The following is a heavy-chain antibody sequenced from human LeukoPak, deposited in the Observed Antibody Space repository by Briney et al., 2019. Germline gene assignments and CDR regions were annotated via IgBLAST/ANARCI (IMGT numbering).Heavy chain of an antibody. J-gene: IGHJ4*02. V-gene: IGHV3-48*01. CDR2: ISSSGSAK. D-gene: IGHD5-18*01. CDR1: GFTFSNYG. CDR3: VGVRYNYGLSAY. Sequence: PGGSLRLSCAASGFTFSNYGLNWVRQAPGKGLEWVSHISSSGSAKYYADSVKGRFTISRDNAKNSLYLQMNSLRADDTAIYFCVGVRYNYGLSAYWGQGTLVIVSS.